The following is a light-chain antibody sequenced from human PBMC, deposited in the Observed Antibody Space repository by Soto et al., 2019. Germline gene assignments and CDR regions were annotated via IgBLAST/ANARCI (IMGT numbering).Light chain of an antibody. Sequence: EIVLTQSPVTLSLSPWERGALSCRSSQSVSSNYVAWYQQKPGRAPRLLISGASNRATGTPDRFRGSGSGTDFTLTITRLEPEDFAVYYCHQYGSAPWTFGQGTKVDIK. J-gene: IGKJ1*01. CDR1: QSVSSNY. CDR3: HQYGSAPWT. CDR2: GAS. V-gene: IGKV3-20*01.